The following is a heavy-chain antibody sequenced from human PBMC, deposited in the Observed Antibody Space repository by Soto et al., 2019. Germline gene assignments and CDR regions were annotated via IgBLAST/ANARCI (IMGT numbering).Heavy chain of an antibody. J-gene: IGHJ6*03. V-gene: IGHV3-23*01. CDR2: ISCSGGGT. CDR1: GFTFSSYS. Sequence: EVQLLESGGGLVQPGGSLRLSCAASGFTFSSYSMSWVRRAPGKGLEWVSAISCSGGGTYYADSVKGRFTISRDNSKNTLYLQMNSLRAEDTAVYYCAKDLHYYYYYYMDVWGKGTTVTVSS. CDR3: AKDLHYYYYYYMDV.